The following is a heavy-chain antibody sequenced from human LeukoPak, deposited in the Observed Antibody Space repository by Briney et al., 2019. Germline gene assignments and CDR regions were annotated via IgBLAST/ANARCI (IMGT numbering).Heavy chain of an antibody. CDR1: GFTFRSYS. CDR2: ISSSSTYI. V-gene: IGHV3-21*01. D-gene: IGHD3-3*01. Sequence: GGSLRLSCAASGFTFRSYSMNWVRQAPGKGLEWVSSISSSSTYIYYADSVKGRFIISRDNAKNSLYLQMNSLRAEDTAVYYCARPHPRTVFEVFSYYYGMDVWGQGTTVTVSS. J-gene: IGHJ6*02. CDR3: ARPHPRTVFEVFSYYYGMDV.